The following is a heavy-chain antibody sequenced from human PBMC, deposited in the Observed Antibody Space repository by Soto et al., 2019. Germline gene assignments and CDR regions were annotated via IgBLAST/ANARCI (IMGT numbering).Heavy chain of an antibody. J-gene: IGHJ4*02. Sequence: QVQLQESGPGLVKPSQTLSLTCTVSGGSISSGDYYWSWIRQPPGKGLEWIGYIYYSGSTYYNPSLKSRVTISVDTSKNHFSLKLSSVTAADTAVYYCARAPMTTVTGGGFDYWGQGTLVTVSS. CDR2: IYYSGST. V-gene: IGHV4-30-4*01. D-gene: IGHD4-17*01. CDR3: ARAPMTTVTGGGFDY. CDR1: GGSISSGDYY.